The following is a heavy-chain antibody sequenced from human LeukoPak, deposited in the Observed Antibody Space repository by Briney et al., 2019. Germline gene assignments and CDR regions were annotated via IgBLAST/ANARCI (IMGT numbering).Heavy chain of an antibody. CDR2: ISWNSGSI. CDR1: GFTLDDYA. V-gene: IGHV3-9*01. Sequence: GRSLRLSCAASGFTLDDYAMHWVRQAPGKGLEWVSGISWNSGSIGYADSVKGRFTISRDNAKNSLYLQMNSLRAEDTALYYCAKAPYGSGSYFFDYWGQGTLVTVSS. CDR3: AKAPYGSGSYFFDY. J-gene: IGHJ4*02. D-gene: IGHD3-10*01.